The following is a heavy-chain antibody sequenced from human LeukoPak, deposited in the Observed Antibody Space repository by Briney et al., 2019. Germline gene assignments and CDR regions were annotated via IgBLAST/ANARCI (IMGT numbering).Heavy chain of an antibody. Sequence: SETLSLTCTVSGGSISSYYWSWIRQPAGRGLEWIGRIYTSGSTNYNPSLKSRVTMSVDTSKNQFSLKLSSVTAADTAVYYCASYHKLSSGWSFDLWGRGTLVTVFS. CDR3: ASYHKLSSGWSFDL. CDR2: IYTSGST. D-gene: IGHD6-19*01. J-gene: IGHJ2*01. CDR1: GGSISSYY. V-gene: IGHV4-4*07.